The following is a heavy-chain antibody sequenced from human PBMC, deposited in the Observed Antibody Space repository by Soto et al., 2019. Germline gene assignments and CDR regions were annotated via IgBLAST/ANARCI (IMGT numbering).Heavy chain of an antibody. CDR1: GFTFSSYA. D-gene: IGHD6-19*01. V-gene: IGHV3-30-3*01. J-gene: IGHJ4*02. CDR3: ARDQQWLAFDY. Sequence: PGGSLRLSCAASGFTFSSYAMHWVRQAPGKGLEWVAVISYDGSNKYYADSVKGRFTIPRDNSKNTLYLQMNSLRAEDTAVYYCARDQQWLAFDYWGQGTLVTVSS. CDR2: ISYDGSNK.